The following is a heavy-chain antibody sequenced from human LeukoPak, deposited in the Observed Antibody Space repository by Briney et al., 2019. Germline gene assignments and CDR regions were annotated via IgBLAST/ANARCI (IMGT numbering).Heavy chain of an antibody. J-gene: IGHJ4*02. V-gene: IGHV3-7*01. CDR2: IKQDGSEK. D-gene: IGHD6-19*01. CDR3: ASLYSSGWTRDY. CDR1: GFTFSSYW. Sequence: GGSLRLSCAASGFTFSSYWMSWVRQAPGEGLEWVANIKQDGSEKYYVDSVKGRFTISRDNAKNSLYLQMNSLRAEDTAVYYCASLYSSGWTRDYWGQGTLVTVSS.